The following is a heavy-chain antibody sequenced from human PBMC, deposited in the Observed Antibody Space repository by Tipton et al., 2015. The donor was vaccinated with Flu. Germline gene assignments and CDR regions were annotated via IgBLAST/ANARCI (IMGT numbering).Heavy chain of an antibody. J-gene: IGHJ4*02. CDR1: GDSSTTYY. D-gene: IGHD2-2*01. CDR3: APSTRYWTGGHFFGW. V-gene: IGHV4-59*12. Sequence: LSLTCTVSGDSSTTYYWSWIRRPPGKGLEWIGFVYYSGSTSYNPSLKSRVTLSLDTSKNQFSLKVRSVNAADTAVYYCAPSTRYWTGGHFFGWWGRGTQVTVSS. CDR2: VYYSGST.